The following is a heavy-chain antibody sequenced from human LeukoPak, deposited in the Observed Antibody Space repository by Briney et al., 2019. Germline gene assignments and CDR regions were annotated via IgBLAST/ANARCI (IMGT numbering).Heavy chain of an antibody. CDR3: ARVHYGSGKEFDY. D-gene: IGHD3-10*01. Sequence: GASVKVSCKASGYTFTGYYMHWVRQAPGQGLEWMGWINPNSGGTNYAQKFQGRVTMTRDTSISTAYMELSRLRSDDTAVYYCARVHYGSGKEFDYWGQGTLVTVSS. V-gene: IGHV1-2*02. CDR1: GYTFTGYY. J-gene: IGHJ4*02. CDR2: INPNSGGT.